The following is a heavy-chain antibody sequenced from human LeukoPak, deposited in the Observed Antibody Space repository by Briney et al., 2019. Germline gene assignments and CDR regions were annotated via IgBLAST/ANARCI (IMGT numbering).Heavy chain of an antibody. CDR1: GFTFSSYV. J-gene: IGHJ3*02. Sequence: GGSLRLSCAASGFTFSSYVMHWVRQAPGKGLVWVAFIRYDGTNRYYADSVKGRFTISRDNSKNTLYLQMNSLRAEDTAVYYCAKSTIVGATVDAFDIWGQGTMVTVSS. V-gene: IGHV3-30*02. CDR2: IRYDGTNR. D-gene: IGHD1-26*01. CDR3: AKSTIVGATVDAFDI.